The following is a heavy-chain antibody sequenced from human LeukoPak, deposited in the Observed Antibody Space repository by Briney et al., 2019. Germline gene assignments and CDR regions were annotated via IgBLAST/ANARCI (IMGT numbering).Heavy chain of an antibody. CDR1: GYTFTSYD. J-gene: IGHJ4*02. CDR3: ARPELWPSPVLYS. Sequence: ASVKVSCKSSGYTFTSYDINWVRQATGQGLEWMGWMNPNSGNTGYAQKFQGRVTVTRNTSISTAYMELSSLRSEDTAVYYCARPELWPSPVLYSWGQGTLVTVSS. CDR2: MNPNSGNT. V-gene: IGHV1-8*01. D-gene: IGHD5-18*01.